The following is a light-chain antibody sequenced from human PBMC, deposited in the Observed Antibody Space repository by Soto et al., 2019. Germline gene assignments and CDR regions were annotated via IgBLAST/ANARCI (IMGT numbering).Light chain of an antibody. CDR3: MQTIQLPIT. J-gene: IGKJ5*01. CDR1: QSVQYTDGETY. Sequence: DIVLTQSPLSLPVAPGQPASISGRSSQSVQYTDGETYLHWFHQRPGQSPRRLLYKVSNRDPGVPDRFSGSGSGTDFTLEISRVEAEDVAIYYCMQTIQLPITFGQGTRLEI. V-gene: IGKV2-30*01. CDR2: KVS.